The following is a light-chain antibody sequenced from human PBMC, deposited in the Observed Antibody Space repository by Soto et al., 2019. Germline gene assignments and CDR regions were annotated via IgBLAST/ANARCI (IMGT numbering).Light chain of an antibody. CDR2: GAS. V-gene: IGKV3-15*01. CDR3: QQYYDWPIT. CDR1: QSISSL. J-gene: IGKJ5*01. Sequence: EIVLTPSPGTPSLSPGERATLSLRASQSISSLLAWYQQKRGQAPRLLIYGASTRATGIPARFSGSGSGTDFTLTISSLQSEDFAVYYCQQYYDWPITFGQGTRLEIK.